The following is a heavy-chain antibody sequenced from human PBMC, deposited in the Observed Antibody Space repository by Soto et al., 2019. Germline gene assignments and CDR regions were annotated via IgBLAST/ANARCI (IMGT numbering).Heavy chain of an antibody. Sequence: SETLSLTCTVSGGSISSYYWSWIRQPPGKGLEWIGYMYSRGSATYNPSLKSRVTMSVDTSKSQFSLKLSSVTAADTAVYYCATLGGTPFDSWGQGTLVTVSS. D-gene: IGHD1-26*01. CDR1: GGSISSYY. CDR3: ATLGGTPFDS. CDR2: MYSRGSA. J-gene: IGHJ4*02. V-gene: IGHV4-59*01.